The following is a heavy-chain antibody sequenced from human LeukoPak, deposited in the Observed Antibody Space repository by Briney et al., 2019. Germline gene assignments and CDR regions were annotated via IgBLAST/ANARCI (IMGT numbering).Heavy chain of an antibody. Sequence: SXXSFTNYAMMWVRQAPGKGLQWISTLTGYGGAYYADSGEGRFIISRDISKNTMFLQMYSLRAEDTAVYYCAKGAAAGKVDWFDPWGQGTLXT. CDR3: AKGAAAGKVDWFDP. J-gene: IGHJ5*02. CDR1: XXSFTNYA. CDR2: LTGYGGA. D-gene: IGHD6-13*01. V-gene: IGHV3-23*01.